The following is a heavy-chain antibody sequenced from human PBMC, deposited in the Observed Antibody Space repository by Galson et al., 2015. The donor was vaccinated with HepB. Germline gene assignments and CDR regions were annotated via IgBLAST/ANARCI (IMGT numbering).Heavy chain of an antibody. CDR2: ISGSGGST. V-gene: IGHV3-23*01. CDR1: GFTFSSYA. D-gene: IGHD3-10*01. J-gene: IGHJ4*02. Sequence: SLRLSCAAYGFTFSSYAMSWVRQAPGKGLEWVSTISGSGGSTYYADSVKGRFTISRDNFKNTLFLQMNSLRAEDTAVYYCAKLADESYYYGSGSRTYFDYWGQGTLGTVSS. CDR3: AKLADESYYYGSGSRTYFDY.